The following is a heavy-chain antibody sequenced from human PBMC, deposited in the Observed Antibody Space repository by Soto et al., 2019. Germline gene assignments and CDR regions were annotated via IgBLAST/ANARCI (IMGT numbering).Heavy chain of an antibody. CDR1: GYTFTSFV. D-gene: IGHD6-25*01. CDR2: ISASNGDT. V-gene: IGHV1-18*01. Sequence: QVQLVQSGAEVKKPGASVKVSCKASGYTFTSFVISWVRQAPGQGLEWMGWISASNGDTNYAQKLQARVTMTTDTSTNPPYMELRSPRSDDTPGYPCARAEFGPVPAATYTEHWGQGTRVSVSS. CDR3: ARAEFGPVPAATYTEH. J-gene: IGHJ4*02.